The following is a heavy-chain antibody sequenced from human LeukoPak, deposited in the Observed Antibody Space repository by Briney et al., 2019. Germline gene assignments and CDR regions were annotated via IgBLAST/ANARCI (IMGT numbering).Heavy chain of an antibody. Sequence: GGSLRLSCAVSGFTFDDHGMSWVRLAPGKGLEWVSGINWNGGSTGYADSVKGRFTISRDNAKNSLYLQMNSLRDEDTAVYYCARGLFGGYYDSSGYSGYWGQGTLVTVSS. J-gene: IGHJ4*02. CDR3: ARGLFGGYYDSSGYSGY. V-gene: IGHV3-20*04. CDR2: INWNGGST. D-gene: IGHD3-22*01. CDR1: GFTFDDHG.